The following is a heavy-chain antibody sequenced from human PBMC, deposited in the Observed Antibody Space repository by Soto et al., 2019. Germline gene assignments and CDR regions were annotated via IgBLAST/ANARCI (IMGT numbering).Heavy chain of an antibody. D-gene: IGHD2-2*01. CDR3: VRGCGRSSCPYYLDV. Sequence: PGGSLRLSCAASGFTFSSYVMRWVRQVPEKGLEWVSTIGGDGSTKYYADSAKGRFTVSRDNAKNSLYLQMNSLRGDDTAVYHCVRGCGRSSCPYYLDVWGKGTTVTVSS. CDR2: IGGDGSTK. V-gene: IGHV3-21*04. J-gene: IGHJ6*03. CDR1: GFTFSSYV.